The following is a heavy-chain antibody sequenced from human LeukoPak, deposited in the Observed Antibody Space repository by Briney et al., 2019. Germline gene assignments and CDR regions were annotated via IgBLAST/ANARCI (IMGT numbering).Heavy chain of an antibody. D-gene: IGHD3-10*02. CDR1: GFTFNSYE. Sequence: GGSLRLSCAASGFTFNSYEMNWVRQAPGKGLEWVAVISYDGSNKYYADSVKGRFTISRDNAKNSLYLQMNSLRAEDTAVYYCAELGITMIGGVWGKGTTVTISS. CDR3: AELGITMIGGV. J-gene: IGHJ6*04. CDR2: ISYDGSNK. V-gene: IGHV3-30*04.